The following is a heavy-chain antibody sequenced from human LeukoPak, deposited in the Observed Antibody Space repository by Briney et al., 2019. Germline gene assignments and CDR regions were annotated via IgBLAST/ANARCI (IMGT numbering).Heavy chain of an antibody. J-gene: IGHJ4*02. CDR3: GTSRSRTSGFDY. D-gene: IGHD2-8*02. CDR1: GFTVSSNY. CDR2: IYNDGGT. Sequence: GGSLRLSCAASGFTVSSNYMNWVRQAPGEGLEWVSVIYNDGGTYYADSVKGRFTISRDNSKNTLYLQMNSLRAEDTAVYYCGTSRSRTSGFDYWGQGTLVTVSS. V-gene: IGHV3-53*01.